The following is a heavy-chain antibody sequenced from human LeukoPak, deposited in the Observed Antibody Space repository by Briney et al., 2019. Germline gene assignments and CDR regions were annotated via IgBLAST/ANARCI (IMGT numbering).Heavy chain of an antibody. D-gene: IGHD2-15*01. CDR2: IYHSGST. Sequence: PSKTLSLTCAVSGYSISSGYYWGWIRQPPGKGLEWIGSIYHSGSTYYNPSLKSRVTISVDTSKNQFSLKLSSVTAADTAVYYCARFCSGGSCYGASFDYWGQGTLVTVSS. V-gene: IGHV4-38-2*01. CDR1: GYSISSGYY. CDR3: ARFCSGGSCYGASFDY. J-gene: IGHJ4*02.